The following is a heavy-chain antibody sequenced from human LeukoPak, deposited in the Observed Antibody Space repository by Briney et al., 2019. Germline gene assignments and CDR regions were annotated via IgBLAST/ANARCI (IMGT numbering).Heavy chain of an antibody. CDR2: MNPNSGNT. J-gene: IGHJ5*02. CDR1: GYTFTSYD. Sequence: GASVKVSCKASGYTFTSYDINWVRQATGQGLEWMGWMNPNSGNTGYAQKFQGRVTMTRNTSISTAYMELSSLRSEDTAVYYCALTPWDMIFGVVIPNDNWFDPWGQGTLVTVSS. CDR3: ALTPWDMIFGVVIPNDNWFDP. D-gene: IGHD3/OR15-3a*01. V-gene: IGHV1-8*01.